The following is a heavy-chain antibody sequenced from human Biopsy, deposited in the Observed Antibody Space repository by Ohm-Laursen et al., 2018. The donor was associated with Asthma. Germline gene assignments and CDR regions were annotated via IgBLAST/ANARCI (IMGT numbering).Heavy chain of an antibody. Sequence: GSSVKVSCKASGYTFTGYYIHWVRQAPGQGLEWMGWISAYNGNTNYAQKLQGRVTMTTDTSTSTAYMELRSLRSDDTAVYYCAREAYDILTGYYGGGGMDVWGQGTTVTVSS. CDR1: GYTFTGYY. J-gene: IGHJ6*02. D-gene: IGHD3-9*01. CDR2: ISAYNGNT. CDR3: AREAYDILTGYYGGGGMDV. V-gene: IGHV1-18*04.